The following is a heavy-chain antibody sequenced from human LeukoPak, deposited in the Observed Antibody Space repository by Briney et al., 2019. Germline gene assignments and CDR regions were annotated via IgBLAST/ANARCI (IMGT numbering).Heavy chain of an antibody. D-gene: IGHD1-14*01. CDR1: GFTFSSYA. CDR3: ARDSATNPYYFDY. J-gene: IGHJ4*02. Sequence: PGRSLRLSCAASGFTFSSYAMHWVRQAPGKGLEWVAVISYDGSNKYCADSVKGRFTISRDNSKNTLYLQMNSLRAEDTAVYYCARDSATNPYYFDYWGQGTLVTVSS. V-gene: IGHV3-30-3*01. CDR2: ISYDGSNK.